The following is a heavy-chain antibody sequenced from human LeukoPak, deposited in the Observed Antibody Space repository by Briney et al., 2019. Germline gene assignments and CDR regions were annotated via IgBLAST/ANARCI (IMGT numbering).Heavy chain of an antibody. V-gene: IGHV3-74*03. CDR3: VRDDDRPDNGLDY. D-gene: IGHD3-22*01. CDR2: IDSDGRLT. CDR1: GFIFSNSW. Sequence: QPGGSLRLSCAASGFIFSNSWMHWVRQVPGKGLVWVSRIDSDGRLTTYADSVKGRFTISRDNAKNSLYLQMNSLRAEDTAVYYCVRDDDRPDNGLDYWGQGTLVTVSS. J-gene: IGHJ4*02.